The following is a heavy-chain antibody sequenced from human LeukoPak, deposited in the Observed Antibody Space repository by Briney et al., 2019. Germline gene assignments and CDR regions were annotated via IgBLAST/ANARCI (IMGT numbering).Heavy chain of an antibody. Sequence: GGSLRPSCAASGFTFSSYGMHWVRQAPGKGLEWVAFIRYDGSNKYYADSVKGRFTISRDNSKNTLYLQMNSLRAEDTAVYYCAKDQSCSSTSCYWNRGFDYWGQGTLVTVSS. CDR2: IRYDGSNK. J-gene: IGHJ4*02. V-gene: IGHV3-30*02. D-gene: IGHD2-2*01. CDR1: GFTFSSYG. CDR3: AKDQSCSSTSCYWNRGFDY.